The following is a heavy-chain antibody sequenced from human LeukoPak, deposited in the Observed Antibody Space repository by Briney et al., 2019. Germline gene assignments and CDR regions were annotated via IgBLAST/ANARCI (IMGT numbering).Heavy chain of an antibody. CDR1: GGSISSGDYY. CDR3: ARGNYFEY. J-gene: IGHJ4*02. Sequence: PSETLSLTCTVSGGSISSGDYYWSWIRQPPGKGLEWIGYIYYSGSTYDNPSLKRRVTISVDTSKNHFSLQPSSGTPADTAVYYCARGNYFEYWGQGTLVTVSS. CDR2: IYYSGST. V-gene: IGHV4-30-4*08.